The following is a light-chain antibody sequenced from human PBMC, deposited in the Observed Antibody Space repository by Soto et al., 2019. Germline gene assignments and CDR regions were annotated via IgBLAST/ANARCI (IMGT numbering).Light chain of an antibody. V-gene: IGKV1-39*01. CDR1: QNILTY. CDR2: AAS. CDR3: QQSYSVPLT. Sequence: DIQMTQSPSSLSASVGDRVTITCRSSQNILTYLNWYQQKPGEVPRFLIYAASNLQDGVPARFSGSESGTEFTLTISSLQPEDFATYFCQQSYSVPLTFGQGTKLE. J-gene: IGKJ2*01.